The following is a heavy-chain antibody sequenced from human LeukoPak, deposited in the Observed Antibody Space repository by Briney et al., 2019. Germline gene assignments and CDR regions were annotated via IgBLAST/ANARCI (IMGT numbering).Heavy chain of an antibody. D-gene: IGHD5-12*01. CDR1: GFTFSGSA. CDR2: IRSKANSYAT. Sequence: GGSVRLSCAASGFTFSGSAMHWVRQASGKGLEWVGRIRSKANSYATAYAASVKGRFTISRDDSKNTAYLQMNSLKTEDTAVYYCTSHRNRAYSGYEWGSLDWYFDLWGRGTLVTVSS. CDR3: TSHRNRAYSGYEWGSLDWYFDL. V-gene: IGHV3-73*01. J-gene: IGHJ2*01.